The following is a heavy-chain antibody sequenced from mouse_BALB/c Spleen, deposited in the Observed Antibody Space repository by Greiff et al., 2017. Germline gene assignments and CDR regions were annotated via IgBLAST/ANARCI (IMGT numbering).Heavy chain of an antibody. CDR2: ISSGGSYT. D-gene: IGHD2-3*01. Sequence: EVKLVESGGDLVKPGGSLKLSCAASGFTFSSYGMSWVRQTPDKRLEWVATISSGGSYTYYPDSVKGRFTISRDNAKNTLYLQMSSLKSEDTAMYYCTRDDGRYWYFDVWGAGTTVTVSS. CDR1: GFTFSSYG. CDR3: TRDDGRYWYFDV. J-gene: IGHJ1*01. V-gene: IGHV5-6*01.